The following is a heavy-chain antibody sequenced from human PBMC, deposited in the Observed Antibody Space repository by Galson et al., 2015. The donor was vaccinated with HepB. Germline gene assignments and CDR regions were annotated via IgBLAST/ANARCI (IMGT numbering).Heavy chain of an antibody. CDR2: IIPVLDTA. CDR1: GGTFSGYA. V-gene: IGHV1-69*13. D-gene: IGHD6-19*01. J-gene: IGHJ3*02. Sequence: VKVSCKASGGTFSGYAVSWVRQAPGQGLEWMGGIIPVLDTANYAEKFQGRVTITADEPTSTAYMDLSSLRSEDTAVYYCATLVSGWYESFDIWGQGTMVTVSS. CDR3: ATLVSGWYESFDI.